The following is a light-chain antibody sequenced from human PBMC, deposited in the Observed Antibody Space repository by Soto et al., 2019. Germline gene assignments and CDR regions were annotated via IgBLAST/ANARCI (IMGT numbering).Light chain of an antibody. V-gene: IGKV1D-12*01. J-gene: IGKJ4*01. Sequence: DIQMTQSPSSVAASVGDRVTITCRASQGINNWLAWYQQKPGKAPKLLIYTTSSLQSGVPSRFSGSGSGTDFTLTISSLPPEDFATYYCQQANSFPLTFGGGTKVEIQ. CDR1: QGINNW. CDR2: TTS. CDR3: QQANSFPLT.